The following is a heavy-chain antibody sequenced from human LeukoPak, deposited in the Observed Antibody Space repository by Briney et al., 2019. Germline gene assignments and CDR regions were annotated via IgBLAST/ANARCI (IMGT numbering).Heavy chain of an antibody. J-gene: IGHJ5*02. Sequence: PGGSLRLSCATSGFTFKTNWMSWVRQAPGKGLEWVANINRDGSEKNYVDSVKGRFTISRDNVKNSLYLQMASLRAEDTAVYYCARDLLTSYYDSGSRTNWFDPWGQGTLVTVSS. D-gene: IGHD3-10*01. V-gene: IGHV3-7*04. CDR1: GFTFKTNW. CDR2: INRDGSEK. CDR3: ARDLLTSYYDSGSRTNWFDP.